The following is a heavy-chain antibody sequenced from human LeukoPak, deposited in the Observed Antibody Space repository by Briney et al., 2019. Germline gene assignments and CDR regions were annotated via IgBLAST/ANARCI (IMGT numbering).Heavy chain of an antibody. Sequence: GGSLRLSCAASGFTFSSYWMSWVRQAPGKGLEWVANIKQDVREKYYVDSVKGRFTISRDNAKNSLYLQMNSLRAEDTAVYYCARPYSSSSRRYYYYYGMDVWGQGTTVTVSS. CDR1: GFTFSSYW. CDR2: IKQDVREK. CDR3: ARPYSSSSRRYYYYYGMDV. J-gene: IGHJ6*02. V-gene: IGHV3-7*01. D-gene: IGHD6-6*01.